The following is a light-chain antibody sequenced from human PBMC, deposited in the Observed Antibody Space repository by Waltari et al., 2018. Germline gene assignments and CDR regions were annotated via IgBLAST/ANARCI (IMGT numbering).Light chain of an antibody. Sequence: EIVLTQSPGTLSLSPGERATLSCRASQSVGGTLAWDQQKPGQAPRLLMYASTRATGSPDRFSGSGSGTDFSLTISRLEPEDFAVYYCQHYVRLPATFGQGTTVEIK. CDR1: QSVGGT. CDR2: AS. CDR3: QHYVRLPAT. J-gene: IGKJ1*01. V-gene: IGKV3-20*01.